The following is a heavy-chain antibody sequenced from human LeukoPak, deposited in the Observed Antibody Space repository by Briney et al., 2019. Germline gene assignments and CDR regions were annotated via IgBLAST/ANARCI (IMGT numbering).Heavy chain of an antibody. CDR3: ARDSPVGASSFDS. V-gene: IGHV3-66*01. CDR2: SYSGGSP. Sequence: GGSLRLSCAASGFSVSSNHMSWVRQAPGKGLEWVSVSYSGGSPYYSDSVKGRFTISRDRSKNTVYLQMNSLRVEDTAVYYCARDSPVGASSFDSWGQGTMVSVSS. D-gene: IGHD1-26*01. CDR1: GFSVSSNH. J-gene: IGHJ3*02.